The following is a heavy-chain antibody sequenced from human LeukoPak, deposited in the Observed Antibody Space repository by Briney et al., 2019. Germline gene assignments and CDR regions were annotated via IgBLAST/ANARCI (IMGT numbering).Heavy chain of an antibody. CDR1: GFTFSSYG. CDR2: ISYDGSNK. Sequence: QPGGSLRLSCAASGFTFSSYGMHWVRQAPGKGLEWVAVISYDGSNKYYADSVKGRFTISRDNSKNTLYLQMNSLRAEDTAVYYCGKDLRVWQWVGDPFDYWGQGNLVPVSS. J-gene: IGHJ4*02. V-gene: IGHV3-30*18. CDR3: GKDLRVWQWVGDPFDY. D-gene: IGHD6-19*01.